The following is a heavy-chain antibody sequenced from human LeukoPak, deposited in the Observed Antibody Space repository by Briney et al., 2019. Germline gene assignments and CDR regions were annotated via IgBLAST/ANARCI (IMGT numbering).Heavy chain of an antibody. J-gene: IGHJ4*02. D-gene: IGHD2-8*02. Sequence: ASVTVSCKASGYTFTAYYIHWVRQAPGQGLEWMGWIHTNTGATKYAQKFQGRVTITRDTSTGTAYMELSSLISGDTALYYCASEAFCAGGSCNVQRVASWGPGTLVTVSS. V-gene: IGHV1-2*02. CDR1: GYTFTAYY. CDR3: ASEAFCAGGSCNVQRVAS. CDR2: IHTNTGAT.